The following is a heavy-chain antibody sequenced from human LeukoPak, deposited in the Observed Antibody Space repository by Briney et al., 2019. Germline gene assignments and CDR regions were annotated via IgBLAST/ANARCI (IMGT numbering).Heavy chain of an antibody. Sequence: SETLSLTCAVSGYSISSGYYWGWIRPPPGKGLEWIGRIYHSGSTYYNPSLNSPVTISVDTSKNQFSLKLSSVPAADTAVYYCARDRRYCSNGICSYYYMDVWGKGTTVTVSS. CDR1: GYSISSGYY. V-gene: IGHV4-38-2*02. D-gene: IGHD2-8*01. J-gene: IGHJ6*03. CDR2: IYHSGST. CDR3: ARDRRYCSNGICSYYYMDV.